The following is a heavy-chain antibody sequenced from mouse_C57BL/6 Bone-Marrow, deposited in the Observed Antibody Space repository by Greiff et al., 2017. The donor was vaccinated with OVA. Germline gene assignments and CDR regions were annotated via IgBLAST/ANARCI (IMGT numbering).Heavy chain of an antibody. CDR2: ISSGGSYT. Sequence: EVMLVESGGDLVKPGGSLKLSCAASGFTFSSYGMSWVRQTPDKRLEWVATISSGGSYTYYPDSVKGRFTISRDNAKNTLYLQMSSLKSEDTAMYYCARRFTTVVATDYFDYWGQGTTLTVSS. CDR3: ARRFTTVVATDYFDY. CDR1: GFTFSSYG. D-gene: IGHD1-1*01. V-gene: IGHV5-6*02. J-gene: IGHJ2*01.